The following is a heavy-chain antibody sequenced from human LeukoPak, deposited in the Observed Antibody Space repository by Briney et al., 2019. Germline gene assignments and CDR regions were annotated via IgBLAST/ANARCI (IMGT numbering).Heavy chain of an antibody. CDR3: ARDLREITMIVVGGPHPHDY. J-gene: IGHJ4*02. CDR1: GFTFSDYY. CDR2: ISSSGSTI. V-gene: IGHV3-11*01. D-gene: IGHD3-22*01. Sequence: GGSLRLSCAASGFTFSDYYMSWIRQAPGKGLEWVSYISSSGSTIYYADSVKGRFTISRDNAKNSLYLQMNSLRAEDTAVYYCARDLREITMIVVGGPHPHDYWGQGTLVTVSS.